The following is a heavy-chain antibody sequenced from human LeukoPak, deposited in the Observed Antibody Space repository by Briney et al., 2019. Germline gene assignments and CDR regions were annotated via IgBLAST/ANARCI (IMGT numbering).Heavy chain of an antibody. D-gene: IGHD1-14*01. Sequence: PGGSLRLSCAASGFTFSNCTMNWVRQAPGKGLEWVSSISSSSNYIYYADSVKGRFTISRDNAKNSLYLQMNSLRAEDTAVYYCARDINFDPWGQGTLVTVSS. J-gene: IGHJ5*02. CDR1: GFTFSNCT. CDR2: ISSSSNYI. V-gene: IGHV3-21*01. CDR3: ARDINFDP.